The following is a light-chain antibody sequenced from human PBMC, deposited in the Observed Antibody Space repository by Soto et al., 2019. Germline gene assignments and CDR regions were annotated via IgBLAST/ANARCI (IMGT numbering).Light chain of an antibody. CDR2: DGD. V-gene: IGLV2-23*01. J-gene: IGLJ2*01. CDR1: SSDVGSSNL. CDR3: CEDASTHLV. Sequence: QSALTQPASVSGSPGQSITISCTGTSSDVGSSNLLSWYQQHPGKAPKLMIYDGDKRPSGVSSRFSASRSGTTASLTISGLQAEAEADYSCCEDASTHLVFGGGTKLTVL.